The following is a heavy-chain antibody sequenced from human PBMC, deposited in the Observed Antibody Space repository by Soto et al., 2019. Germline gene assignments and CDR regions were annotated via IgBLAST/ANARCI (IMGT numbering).Heavy chain of an antibody. V-gene: IGHV4-34*01. J-gene: IGHJ3*02. CDR2: MSHRGRT. CDR3: ARVERGTATTVVDAFDI. Sequence: QVQLQQWGAGLLKPSETLSLTCAVYGGFVSSGSYYWSWIRQPPGKGLEWIGEMSHRGRTHFTPSLKIRVTISVDTSKNQFSLKMASVTAADTALYYCARVERGTATTVVDAFDIWGPGTMVTVSS. D-gene: IGHD1-1*01. CDR1: GGFVSSGSYY.